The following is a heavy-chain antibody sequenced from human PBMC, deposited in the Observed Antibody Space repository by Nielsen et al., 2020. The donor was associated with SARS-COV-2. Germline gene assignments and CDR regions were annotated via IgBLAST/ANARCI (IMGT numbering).Heavy chain of an antibody. D-gene: IGHD2-2*01. CDR3: ARVRCSSTSCYPPDTYGMDV. Sequence: WVRQAPGQGLEWMGWISAYNGNTNYAQKLQGRVTMTTDTSASTAYMELSSLRSEDTAVYYCARVRCSSTSCYPPDTYGMDVWGQGTTVTVSS. V-gene: IGHV1-18*01. J-gene: IGHJ6*02. CDR2: ISAYNGNT.